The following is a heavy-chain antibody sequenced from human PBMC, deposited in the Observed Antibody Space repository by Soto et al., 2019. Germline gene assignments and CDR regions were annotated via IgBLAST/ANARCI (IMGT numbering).Heavy chain of an antibody. CDR3: ARGSYCGGDCYSDAFDI. Sequence: SETLSLTCAVYGGSFSGYYWSWIRQPPGKGLEWIGEINHSGSTNYNPSLKSRVTISVDTSKNKFSLKLSSVTAADTAVYYCARGSYCGGDCYSDAFDIWGQGTMVTVSS. J-gene: IGHJ3*02. D-gene: IGHD2-21*02. V-gene: IGHV4-34*01. CDR2: INHSGST. CDR1: GGSFSGYY.